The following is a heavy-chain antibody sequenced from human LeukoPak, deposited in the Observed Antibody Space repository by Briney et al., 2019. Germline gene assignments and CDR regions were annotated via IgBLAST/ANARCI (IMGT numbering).Heavy chain of an antibody. CDR2: ISYDGSNK. Sequence: GGSLRLSCAASGFTFSSYGMHWVRQAPGQGLEWVAVISYDGSNKYYADSVKGRFTLSRDNPKNTLYLQMNSLRAEDTAVYHCAKDRDSSGYFVFDHWGQGTLVTVSS. CDR3: AKDRDSSGYFVFDH. J-gene: IGHJ4*02. D-gene: IGHD3-22*01. CDR1: GFTFSSYG. V-gene: IGHV3-30*18.